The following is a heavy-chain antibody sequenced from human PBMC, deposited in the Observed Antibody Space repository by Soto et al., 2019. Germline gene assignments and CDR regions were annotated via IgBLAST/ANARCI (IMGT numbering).Heavy chain of an antibody. J-gene: IGHJ5*02. V-gene: IGHV3-74*01. Sequence: VHLVESGGGLVQPGGSLRLSCAASGFNFTNHWMHWVRQAPGKGLVWVSRITSDGKSKAYAESVKGRFAISRDNAKNTVYLQMNGLTVEDTAVYYCARESGDWPLNWFDPWGQGTLVTVS. CDR2: ITSDGKSK. D-gene: IGHD2-21*02. CDR3: ARESGDWPLNWFDP. CDR1: GFNFTNHW.